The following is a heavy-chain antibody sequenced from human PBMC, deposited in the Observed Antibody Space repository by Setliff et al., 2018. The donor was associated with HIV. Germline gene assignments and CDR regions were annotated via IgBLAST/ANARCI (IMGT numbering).Heavy chain of an antibody. V-gene: IGHV1-46*01. Sequence: ASVKVSCKASGYTFTSYYMHWVRQAPGQGLEWMGIINPSGGSTSYAQKFQGRVTMTRDTSTSTVYMELSSLRSEDTAVYYCAKDAAALPATNYYYYYIDFWGKGTTVTVSS. J-gene: IGHJ6*03. CDR1: GYTFTSYY. CDR2: INPSGGST. D-gene: IGHD6-6*01. CDR3: AKDAAALPATNYYYYYIDF.